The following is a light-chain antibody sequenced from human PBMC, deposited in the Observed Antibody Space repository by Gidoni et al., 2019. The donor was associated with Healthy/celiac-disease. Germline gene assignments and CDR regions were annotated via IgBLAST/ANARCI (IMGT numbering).Light chain of an antibody. CDR2: WAS. Sequence: DIVMTQSPDSLAVSLGERDTINCKSSQSVLYSSNNKNYLAWYQQKPGQPPKLLIYWASTRESGVPDRFSGSGSGTDFTLTISSLQAEDVAVYYCQQYYSTPHFGGGTKVEIK. V-gene: IGKV4-1*01. CDR1: QSVLYSSNNKNY. J-gene: IGKJ4*01. CDR3: QQYYSTPH.